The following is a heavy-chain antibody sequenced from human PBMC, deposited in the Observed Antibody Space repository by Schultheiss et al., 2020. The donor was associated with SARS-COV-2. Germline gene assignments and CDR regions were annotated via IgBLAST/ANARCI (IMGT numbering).Heavy chain of an antibody. CDR1: GFTFSSYA. Sequence: GGSLRLSCAASGFTFSSYAMHWVRQAPGKGLEWVAVISYDGSNKYYADSVKGRFTISRDNSKNTLYLQMTSLRPEDTAVYYCARRHDFWGGRYYYYAMDVWGQGTTVTVSS. CDR2: ISYDGSNK. J-gene: IGHJ6*02. V-gene: IGHV3-30-3*01. D-gene: IGHD3-3*01. CDR3: ARRHDFWGGRYYYYAMDV.